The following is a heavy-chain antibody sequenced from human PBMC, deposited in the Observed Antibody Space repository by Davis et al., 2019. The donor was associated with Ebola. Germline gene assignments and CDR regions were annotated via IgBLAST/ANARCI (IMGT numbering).Heavy chain of an antibody. Sequence: ASVKVSCKASGYTFTGYYMHWVRQAPGQGLEWMGRINPNSGGTNYAQRFQGRVAMTRDTSISTAYMELSSLRSEDTAVYYCARGGELLWFGEFDYWGQGTLVTVSS. CDR1: GYTFTGYY. D-gene: IGHD3-10*01. CDR3: ARGGELLWFGEFDY. CDR2: INPNSGGT. J-gene: IGHJ4*02. V-gene: IGHV1-2*06.